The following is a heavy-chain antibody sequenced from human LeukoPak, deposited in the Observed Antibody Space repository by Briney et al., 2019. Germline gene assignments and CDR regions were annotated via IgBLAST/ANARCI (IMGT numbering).Heavy chain of an antibody. Sequence: DSVKVSCKASGYTFTSYDINWVRQATGQGLEWMGWMNPNSGNTGYAQKFQGRVTMTRNTSISTAYMELSSLRSEDTAVYYCARVREQWLGDFDYWGQGTLVTVSS. CDR3: ARVREQWLGDFDY. J-gene: IGHJ4*02. D-gene: IGHD6-19*01. CDR1: GYTFTSYD. CDR2: MNPNSGNT. V-gene: IGHV1-8*01.